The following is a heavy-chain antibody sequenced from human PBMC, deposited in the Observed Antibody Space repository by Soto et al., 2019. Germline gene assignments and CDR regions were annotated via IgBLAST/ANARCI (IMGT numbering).Heavy chain of an antibody. CDR3: ASMGYHYGSGSYPLDY. CDR1: GGSISSSNW. CDR2: ISDTGST. V-gene: IGHV4-4*02. D-gene: IGHD3-10*01. Sequence: PSETLSLTCAVSGGSISSSNWWTWVRQSPGKGLEWIGEISDTGSTNYSPSLKSRVTMSVDKSNNQFSLKVRSVTAADTAVYYCASMGYHYGSGSYPLDYWGQGTLVTVSS. J-gene: IGHJ4*02.